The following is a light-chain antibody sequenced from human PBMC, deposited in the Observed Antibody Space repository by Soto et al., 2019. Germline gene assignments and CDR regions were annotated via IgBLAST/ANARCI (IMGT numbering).Light chain of an antibody. Sequence: EIVLTQNPGTLSLSPGERATLSCRASQSVSSNYLAWYQQKPGQAPRLLIYGASSRATGIPDRFSGSGSGTDFTLTISRLDPEDFAVYFCQQYVGSPITFGQGTKVDIK. J-gene: IGKJ1*01. CDR3: QQYVGSPIT. V-gene: IGKV3-20*01. CDR2: GAS. CDR1: QSVSSNY.